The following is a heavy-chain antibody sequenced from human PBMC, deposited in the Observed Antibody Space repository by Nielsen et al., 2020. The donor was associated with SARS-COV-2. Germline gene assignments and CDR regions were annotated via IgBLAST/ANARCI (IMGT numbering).Heavy chain of an antibody. V-gene: IGHV1-8*01. Sequence: ASVKVSCKASGYTFTSYDINWVRQATGQGLEWMGWMNPNSGNTGYAQKFQGRVTMTRNTSISTAYMELSSLRSEDTAGYYCARAPALIGGGVDYGMDVWGQGTTVTVSS. D-gene: IGHD2-15*01. J-gene: IGHJ6*02. CDR2: MNPNSGNT. CDR3: ARAPALIGGGVDYGMDV. CDR1: GYTFTSYD.